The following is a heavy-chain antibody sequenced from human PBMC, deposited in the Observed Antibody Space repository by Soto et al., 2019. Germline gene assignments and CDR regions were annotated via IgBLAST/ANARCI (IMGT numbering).Heavy chain of an antibody. Sequence: GGSLRLSCAASGFTFSSYSMNWVRQAPGKGLEWVSSISSSSSYIYYADSVKGRFTISRDNAKNSLYLQMNSLRAEDTAVYYCARASSIAAPYYYYYYMDVWGKGTTVTVSS. CDR3: ARASSIAAPYYYYYYMDV. CDR2: ISSSSSYI. CDR1: GFTFSSYS. V-gene: IGHV3-21*01. D-gene: IGHD6-6*01. J-gene: IGHJ6*03.